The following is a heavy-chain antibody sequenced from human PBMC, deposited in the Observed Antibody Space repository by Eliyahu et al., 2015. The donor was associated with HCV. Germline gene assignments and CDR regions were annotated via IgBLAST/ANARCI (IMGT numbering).Heavy chain of an antibody. D-gene: IGHD3-16*02. CDR1: GFTFSSYS. CDR2: ISSSSSTI. J-gene: IGHJ1*01. V-gene: IGHV3-48*02. CDR3: ARAPSLLYRQDEYFQH. Sequence: EVQLVESGGGLVQPGGSLRLSCAASGFTFSSYSMNWVRQAPGKGLEWVSYISSSSSTIYYADSVKGRFTISRDNAKNSLYLQMNSLRDEDTAVYYCARAPSLLYRQDEYFQHWGQGTLVTVSS.